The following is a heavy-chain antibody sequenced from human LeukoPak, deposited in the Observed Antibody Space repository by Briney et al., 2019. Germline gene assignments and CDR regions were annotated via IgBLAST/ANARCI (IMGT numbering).Heavy chain of an antibody. D-gene: IGHD1-26*01. CDR3: AKDGSNYSGSYWGEYYYYGMDV. CDR1: GFTFDDYA. Sequence: PGRSLRLSCAASGFTFDDYAMHWVRQAPGKGLEWVSGISWNSGSIGYADSVKGRFTISRDNAKNSLYLQMNSLRAEDTAVYYCAKDGSNYSGSYWGEYYYYGMDVWGQGTTVTVSS. CDR2: ISWNSGSI. J-gene: IGHJ6*02. V-gene: IGHV3-9*01.